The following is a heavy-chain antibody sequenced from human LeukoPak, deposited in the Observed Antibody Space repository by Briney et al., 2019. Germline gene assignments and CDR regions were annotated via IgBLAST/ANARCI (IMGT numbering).Heavy chain of an antibody. CDR3: ARFTPRALRSGYYYYMDV. CDR2: IYYTGST. Sequence: PSETLSLTCTVSGGSISSYYWAWIRQPPGKGLEFIGYIYYTGSTDYNPSLRSRLTISVDTSKNQFSLQLTSVTAADTALYYCARFTPRALRSGYYYYMDVWGKGTTVTVSS. J-gene: IGHJ6*03. D-gene: IGHD3-3*01. CDR1: GGSISSYY. V-gene: IGHV4-59*01.